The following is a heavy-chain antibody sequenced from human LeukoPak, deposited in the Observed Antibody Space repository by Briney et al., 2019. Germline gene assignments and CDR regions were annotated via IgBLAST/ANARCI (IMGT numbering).Heavy chain of an antibody. J-gene: IGHJ5*01. D-gene: IGHD1-26*01. CDR3: ARIGGSFPSLDS. Sequence: PSETLSLTCTVSGGSISNYYWSWVRQPAGKGLEWIGRIYTTGSTNYNPSLKSRVTMSVDTSKNHFSLRLSSVTAADTAVYYCARIGGSFPSLDSWGQGTLVTVSS. CDR2: IYTTGST. V-gene: IGHV4-4*07. CDR1: GGSISNYY.